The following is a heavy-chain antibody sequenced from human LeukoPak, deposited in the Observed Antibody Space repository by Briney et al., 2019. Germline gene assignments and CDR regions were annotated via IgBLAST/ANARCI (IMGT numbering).Heavy chain of an antibody. CDR3: ATHRYYYDSSGYLLANWFDP. J-gene: IGHJ5*02. D-gene: IGHD3-22*01. CDR1: GYTLTELS. CDR2: FDPEDGET. Sequence: GASVKVSCKVSGYTLTELSMHWVRQAPGKGLEWMGGFDPEDGETIYAQKSQGRVTMTEDTSTDTAYMELSSLRSEDTAVYYCATHRYYYDSSGYLLANWFDPWGQGTLVTVSS. V-gene: IGHV1-24*01.